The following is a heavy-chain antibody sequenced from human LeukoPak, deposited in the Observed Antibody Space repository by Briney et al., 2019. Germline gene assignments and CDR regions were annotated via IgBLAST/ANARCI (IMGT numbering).Heavy chain of an antibody. V-gene: IGHV4-38-2*01. D-gene: IGHD3-3*01. Sequence: PSETLSLTCGVSGYSFSSGYYWGWIRQPPGKGLEWIGSIYHSGSTYYNPSLKSRVTISVDTSKNQFSLKLRSVTAADTAVYYCARNKSSYVDFVTIIGVVTQDAVDIWGQRTMVTVSS. CDR3: ARNKSSYVDFVTIIGVVTQDAVDI. J-gene: IGHJ3*02. CDR2: IYHSGST. CDR1: GYSFSSGYY.